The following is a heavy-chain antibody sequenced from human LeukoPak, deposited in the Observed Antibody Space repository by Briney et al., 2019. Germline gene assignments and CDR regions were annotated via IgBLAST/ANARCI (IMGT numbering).Heavy chain of an antibody. J-gene: IGHJ4*02. D-gene: IGHD4-17*01. V-gene: IGHV1-18*01. CDR1: GYTFSNYG. CDR2: ISAYTDNT. Sequence: GASVKVSCKASGYTFSNYGLSWVRQAPGHGLEWMGWISAYTDNTNYAQKFQGRVTLTTDTSTTTAYMDLRSLRSDDTAVYYCARDEFDFGAYYFDYWGQGTLVTVSS. CDR3: ARDEFDFGAYYFDY.